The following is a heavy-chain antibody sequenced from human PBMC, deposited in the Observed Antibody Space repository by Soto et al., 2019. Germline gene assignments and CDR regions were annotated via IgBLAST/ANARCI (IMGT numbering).Heavy chain of an antibody. D-gene: IGHD5-18*01. V-gene: IGHV4-30-4*01. CDR1: GGSVTSDEDY. J-gene: IGHJ4*02. CDR2: ISNSGST. CDR3: ATESGSTYGYFDY. Sequence: QMQLQESGPGLVKPSETLSLTCTVSGGSVTSDEDYWSWIRQSPGKGLEWIGYISNSGSTGYNPSLKHRLSMSVDRSKNQFTLRLTSVTAADTAVYFCATESGSTYGYFDYWGQGTQVTVSS.